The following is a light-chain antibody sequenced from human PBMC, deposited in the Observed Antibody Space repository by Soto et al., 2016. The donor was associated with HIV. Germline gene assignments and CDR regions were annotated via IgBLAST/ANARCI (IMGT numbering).Light chain of an antibody. V-gene: IGKV1-9*01. CDR1: QDITSY. CDR3: QQLSSHLYT. J-gene: IGKJ2*01. Sequence: DIQLTQSPSFLSASVGDRVTITCRASQDITSYLTWYQQKPGKAPRLLIHTASALQSGVLSRFSGSGSGTEFTLTISSLQPEDFATYYCQQLSSHLYTFGQGTRLEIK. CDR2: TAS.